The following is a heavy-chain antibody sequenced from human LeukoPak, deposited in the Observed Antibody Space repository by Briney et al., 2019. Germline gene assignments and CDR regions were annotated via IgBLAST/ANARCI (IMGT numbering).Heavy chain of an antibody. CDR2: ISYDGSNK. V-gene: IGHV3-30*18. J-gene: IGHJ4*02. Sequence: GGSLRLSCAASGFTFTSAWMGWVRQAPGKGLEWVAVISYDGSNKYYADSVKGRFTISRDNSKNTLYLQMNSLRAEDTAVYYCAKDYDILTGYYIGYFDYWGQGTLVTVSS. CDR3: AKDYDILTGYYIGYFDY. D-gene: IGHD3-9*01. CDR1: GFTFTSAW.